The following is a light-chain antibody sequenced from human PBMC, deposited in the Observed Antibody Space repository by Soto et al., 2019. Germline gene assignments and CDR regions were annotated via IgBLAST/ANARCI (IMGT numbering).Light chain of an antibody. CDR3: TSYAAGKNVV. V-gene: IGLV2-8*01. CDR1: SSDVGNYNY. Sequence: QSVLTQPPSASGSPGQSGTISCTGTSSDVGNYNYVSWYQQYPGKAPKLMIYEVNKRPSGVPDRFSGSKSGNTASLTVSGLHAEDEADYYCTSYAAGKNVVFGGGTKVTVL. J-gene: IGLJ2*01. CDR2: EVN.